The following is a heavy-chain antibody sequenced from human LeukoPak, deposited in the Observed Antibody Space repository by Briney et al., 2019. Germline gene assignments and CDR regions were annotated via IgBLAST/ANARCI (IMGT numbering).Heavy chain of an antibody. Sequence: GGSLRLSCAASGFTFSSYWMSWVRQAPGKGLEWVASIKQDGSEKYYVDSVKGRFTISRDNAKNSLYLQMNSLRAEDTALYYCARAPGEGWFDPWGQGILVTVSS. CDR3: ARAPGEGWFDP. J-gene: IGHJ5*02. CDR1: GFTFSSYW. V-gene: IGHV3-7*01. CDR2: IKQDGSEK. D-gene: IGHD4-17*01.